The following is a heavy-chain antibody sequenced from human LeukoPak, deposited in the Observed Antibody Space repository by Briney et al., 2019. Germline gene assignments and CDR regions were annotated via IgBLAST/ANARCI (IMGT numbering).Heavy chain of an antibody. Sequence: SETLSLNRPVSGGSLSSYFWSWIRQPPGKGPGWVGYIYTSGSTNYNPSLKSRVTISVDTSKNQFSLKLSSVTAADTAVYYCARDPRDGYNRAFDIWGQGTMVTVSS. D-gene: IGHD5-24*01. J-gene: IGHJ3*02. V-gene: IGHV4-4*09. CDR3: ARDPRDGYNRAFDI. CDR1: GGSLSSYF. CDR2: IYTSGST.